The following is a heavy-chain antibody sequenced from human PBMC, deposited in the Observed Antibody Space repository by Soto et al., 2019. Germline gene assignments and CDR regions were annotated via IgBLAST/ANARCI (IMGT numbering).Heavy chain of an antibody. Sequence: QVQLVQSGGAVKKPGASVKVSCKASGYTFTTYDLSWVRQAPGQGLEWMGWISAYNGNTNYAQNLQGRVTMTTDASTSTAYMDLRSLRSDDTAVYYCARVIGYYYHMDVWGQGTTVTVSS. CDR3: ARVIGYYYHMDV. J-gene: IGHJ6*02. D-gene: IGHD3-22*01. V-gene: IGHV1-18*01. CDR2: ISAYNGNT. CDR1: GYTFTTYD.